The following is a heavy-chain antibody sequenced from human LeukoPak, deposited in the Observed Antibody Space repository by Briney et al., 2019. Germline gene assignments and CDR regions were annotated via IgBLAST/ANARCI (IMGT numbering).Heavy chain of an antibody. CDR3: VRGSPGYSSSWHAY. Sequence: GGPLRLSCAASGFMQSSTWMHGVRQAPGKGLVWVSRINSDAPSTSYADSVRGRFTISRDDAKNTMYLQINSLRAEDTAMYYSVRGSPGYSSSWHAYWGQGTLVTVSS. D-gene: IGHD6-13*01. CDR2: INSDAPST. J-gene: IGHJ4*02. CDR1: GFMQSSTW. V-gene: IGHV3-74*01.